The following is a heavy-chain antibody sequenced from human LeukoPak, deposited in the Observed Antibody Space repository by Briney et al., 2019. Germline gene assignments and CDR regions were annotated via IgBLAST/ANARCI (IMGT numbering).Heavy chain of an antibody. Sequence: GGSLRLSCAASGFKFDDYGMSWVRQAPGKGLEWVSVIYSGGDTYYADSVKGRFTISRDNSKNTLYLQMDTLRAEDTAVYYCARASGYSGYDPFDYWGQGTLVTVSS. CDR3: ARASGYSGYDPFDY. CDR2: IYSGGDT. J-gene: IGHJ4*02. D-gene: IGHD5-12*01. CDR1: GFKFDDYG. V-gene: IGHV3-53*01.